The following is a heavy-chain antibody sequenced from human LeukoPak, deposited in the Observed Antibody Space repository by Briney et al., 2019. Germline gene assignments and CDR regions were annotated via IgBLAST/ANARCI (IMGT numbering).Heavy chain of an antibody. V-gene: IGHV3-30*02. CDR2: IRSDGSNK. CDR1: GFTFSSYG. J-gene: IGHJ6*03. Sequence: GGSLRLSCAASGFTFSSYGIYWIRQVPGKGVEGVAFIRSDGSNKEYADSVKGGFTISRDNSKKTMYLQLNSLRAEDTAVYYCAIDGAWGAGYMDVWGKGTTVTVSS. CDR3: AIDGAWGAGYMDV. D-gene: IGHD1-26*01.